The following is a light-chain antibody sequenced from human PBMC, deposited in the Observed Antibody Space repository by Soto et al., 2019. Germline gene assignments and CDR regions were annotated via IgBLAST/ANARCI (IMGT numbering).Light chain of an antibody. CDR2: EVN. J-gene: IGLJ2*01. CDR3: ASYAGTNNVL. CDR1: SGVVGGYNS. V-gene: IGLV2-8*01. Sequence: QSVLTQPPSASGSPGQSVTISCAGTSGVVGGYNSVAWYQQHPHKAPKLMIYEVNKRPSGVPDRFSGSKSGNTASLTVSGLQADDEAEYFCASYAGTNNVLVGGATKVTVL.